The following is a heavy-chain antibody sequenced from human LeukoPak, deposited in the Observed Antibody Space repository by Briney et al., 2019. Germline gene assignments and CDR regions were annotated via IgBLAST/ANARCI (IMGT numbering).Heavy chain of an antibody. CDR2: ISAYNGNT. D-gene: IGHD2-2*02. CDR3: ARDWDCSSTSCYTEEGWFDP. V-gene: IGHV1-18*01. J-gene: IGHJ5*02. Sequence: GASVKVSCKASGYTFTSYGISWVRQAPGQGLEWMGWISAYNGNTNYAQKLQGRVTMTTDTSTSTAYMELRSLGSDDTAVYCCARDWDCSSTSCYTEEGWFDPWGQGTLVTVSS. CDR1: GYTFTSYG.